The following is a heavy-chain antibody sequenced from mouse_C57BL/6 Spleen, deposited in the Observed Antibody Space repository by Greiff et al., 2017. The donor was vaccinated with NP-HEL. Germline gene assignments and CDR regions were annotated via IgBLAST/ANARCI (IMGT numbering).Heavy chain of an antibody. J-gene: IGHJ3*01. D-gene: IGHD1-1*01. V-gene: IGHV2-5*01. CDR1: GFSLTSYG. CDR3: AKNSNYYGSSWAWFAY. Sequence: VMLVESGPGLVQPSQSLSITCTVSGFSLTSYGVHWVRQSPGKGLEWLGVIWRGGSTDYNAAFMSRLSITKDNSKSQVFFKMNSLQADDTAIYYCAKNSNYYGSSWAWFAYWGQGTLVTVSA. CDR2: IWRGGST.